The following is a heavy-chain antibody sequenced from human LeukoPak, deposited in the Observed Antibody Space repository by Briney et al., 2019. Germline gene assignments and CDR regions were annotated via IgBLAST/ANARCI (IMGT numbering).Heavy chain of an antibody. Sequence: ASVKVSCKASGYTFTSYYMHWVRQAPGQGLEWMGIINPSGGSTSYAQKFQGRVTMTRDTSTSTVYTELSSLRSEDTAVYYCARDGNYGSGSNYYYYYYMDVWGKGTTVTISS. J-gene: IGHJ6*03. CDR3: ARDGNYGSGSNYYYYYYMDV. CDR1: GYTFTSYY. D-gene: IGHD3-10*01. CDR2: INPSGGST. V-gene: IGHV1-46*01.